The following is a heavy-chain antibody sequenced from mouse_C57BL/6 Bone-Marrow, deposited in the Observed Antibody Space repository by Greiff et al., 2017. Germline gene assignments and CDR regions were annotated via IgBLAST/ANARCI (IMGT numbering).Heavy chain of an antibody. Sequence: DVKLVESGTVLARPGASVKMSCKTSGYTFTSYWMHWVKQRPGQGLEWIGAIYPGNSDTSYNQKFKGKAKLTAVTSASTAYMELSSLTNEDSAVYYCTSRYGNCEAWFAYWGQGTLVTVSA. D-gene: IGHD2-10*02. CDR3: TSRYGNCEAWFAY. CDR2: IYPGNSDT. CDR1: GYTFTSYW. V-gene: IGHV1-5*01. J-gene: IGHJ3*01.